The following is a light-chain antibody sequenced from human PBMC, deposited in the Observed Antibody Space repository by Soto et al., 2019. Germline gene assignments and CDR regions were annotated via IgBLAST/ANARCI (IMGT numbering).Light chain of an antibody. V-gene: IGKV1-9*01. Sequence: DIQMTQSPSTLSASVRDRVTITCRASHDISTFLAWYQQKPGKAPKLLIYEASTLQSGVPSRFSGSGSGTEFTLTISGLLPEDFAAYHCQQLYTLPFTFGQGTRLEIK. CDR1: HDISTF. CDR2: EAS. CDR3: QQLYTLPFT. J-gene: IGKJ5*01.